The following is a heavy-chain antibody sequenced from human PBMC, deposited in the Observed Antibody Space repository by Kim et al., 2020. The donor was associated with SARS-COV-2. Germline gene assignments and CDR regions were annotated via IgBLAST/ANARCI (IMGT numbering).Heavy chain of an antibody. V-gene: IGHV4-31*03. CDR1: GGSISSGGYY. CDR2: IYYSGST. CDR3: ARVGYGDLLFDY. D-gene: IGHD4-17*01. Sequence: SETLSLTCTVSGGSISSGGYYWSWIRQHPGKGLEWIGYIYYSGSTYYNPSIKSRVTISVDTSKNQFSLKLSSVTAADTAVYYCARVGYGDLLFDYWGQGTLVTVSS. J-gene: IGHJ4*02.